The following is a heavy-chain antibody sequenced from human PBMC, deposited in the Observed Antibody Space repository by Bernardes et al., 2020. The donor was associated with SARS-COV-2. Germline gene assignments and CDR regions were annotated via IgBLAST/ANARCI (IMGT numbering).Heavy chain of an antibody. J-gene: IGHJ5*02. CDR1: GFTVSNTW. V-gene: IGHV3-74*01. CDR3: ARDMVGPYDQ. CDR2: IMDYDSRT. D-gene: IGHD3-10*01. Sequence: GKSLRVSCAASGFTVSNTWLDWVRQVPGKGRVWVRCIMDYDSRTDYADSVRGRFTMSRDNAKNTVNLQMNNLRVEDTAIYYCARDMVGPYDQWGQGTPITDS.